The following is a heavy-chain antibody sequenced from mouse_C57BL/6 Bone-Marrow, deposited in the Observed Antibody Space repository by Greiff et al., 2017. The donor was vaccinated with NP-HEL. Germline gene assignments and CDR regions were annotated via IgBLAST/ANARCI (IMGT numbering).Heavy chain of an antibody. CDR1: GYTFTDYY. D-gene: IGHD3-1*01. V-gene: IGHV1-76*01. CDR2: IYPGSGNT. CDR3: ARSGYRGFAY. J-gene: IGHJ3*01. Sequence: QVQLQQSGAELVRPGASVKLSCKASGYTFTDYYIHWVKQRPGQGLEWIARIYPGSGNTYYNEKFKGKATLTAEKSSSTAYMQLSSLTSEDSAVYFCARSGYRGFAYGGQGTLVTVSA.